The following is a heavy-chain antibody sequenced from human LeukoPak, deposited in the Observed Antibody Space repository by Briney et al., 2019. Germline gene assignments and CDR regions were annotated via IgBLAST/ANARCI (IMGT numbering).Heavy chain of an antibody. J-gene: IGHJ5*02. CDR3: VRDSQNWFDP. Sequence: SETLSLTCSVSGYAISSGYFWGWIRQPPGKGLEWIGTIYQSGSTYYNPSLKSRVTLLLDTSKNQFSLKLSSVTAADTAVYYCVRDSQNWFDPWGQGTLVTVSS. V-gene: IGHV4-38-2*02. CDR1: GYAISSGYF. CDR2: IYQSGST.